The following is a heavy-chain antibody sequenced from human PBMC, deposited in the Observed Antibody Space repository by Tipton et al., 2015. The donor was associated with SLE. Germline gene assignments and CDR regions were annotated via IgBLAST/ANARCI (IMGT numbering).Heavy chain of an antibody. CDR3: AKDGSSGWLPNDY. J-gene: IGHJ4*02. CDR2: IRYDGSNK. D-gene: IGHD6-19*01. CDR1: GFTFSSYG. V-gene: IGHV3-30*02. Sequence: SLRLSCAASGFTFSSYGMHWVRQAPGKGLEWVAFIRYDGSNKYYADSVKGRFTISRDNSKNTLYLQMNSLRAEDTAVYYCAKDGSSGWLPNDYWGQGTLVTVSS.